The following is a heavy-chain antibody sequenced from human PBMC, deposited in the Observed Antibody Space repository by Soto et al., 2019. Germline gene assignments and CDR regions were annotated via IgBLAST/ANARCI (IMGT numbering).Heavy chain of an antibody. J-gene: IGHJ4*02. Sequence: QVQLVQSGAEVKKPGASVKVSCKASGYTFTSYDINWVRQATGQGLEWMGWMNPNSGNTGYAQKFQGRVTMTRNTSISTAYMELSSLISEDTAVYYCAIWGSYRDYFDSWGQGTLVTVSS. V-gene: IGHV1-8*01. CDR1: GYTFTSYD. CDR2: MNPNSGNT. D-gene: IGHD3-16*02. CDR3: AIWGSYRDYFDS.